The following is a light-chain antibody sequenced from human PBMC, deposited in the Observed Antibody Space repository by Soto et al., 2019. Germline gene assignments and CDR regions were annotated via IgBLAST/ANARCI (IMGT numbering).Light chain of an antibody. CDR1: QSLATN. CDR2: GIS. CDR3: QQYLDLPLT. Sequence: EIVMTQSPVTLSVSPGERVTLSCRASQSLATNLAWYQQKPGQTPRLVIYGISARASGIPVRFSGSGFGTDFTLTISSLQPEDSAVYYCQQYLDLPLTFGGGTKVEI. V-gene: IGKV3-15*01. J-gene: IGKJ4*01.